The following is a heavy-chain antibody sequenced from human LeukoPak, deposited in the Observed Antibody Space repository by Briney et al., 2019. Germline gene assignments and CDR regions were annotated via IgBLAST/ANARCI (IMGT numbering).Heavy chain of an antibody. CDR1: GFTFSSCA. D-gene: IGHD6-13*01. V-gene: IGHV3-23*01. J-gene: IGHJ4*02. CDR2: ISDSGGST. Sequence: PGGSLRLSCAASGFTFSSCAMSWVRQTPGKGLEWVSGISDSGGSTYYADSVKGRFTITRDNSKNTLYLQMNNLRAEDTALYYCARNRGGSAAHSFDYWGQGALVTVSS. CDR3: ARNRGGSAAHSFDY.